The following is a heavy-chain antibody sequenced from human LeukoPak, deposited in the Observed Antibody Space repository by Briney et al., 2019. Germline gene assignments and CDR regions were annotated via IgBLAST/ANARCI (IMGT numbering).Heavy chain of an antibody. V-gene: IGHV1-18*01. D-gene: IGHD2-2*01. Sequence: GAAVKVSCKASGYTFTGYGLSWLRQAPGQGLEWMGWISAYTGDTNYARKVQGRVTLTTDTSTSTAYMELRSLTSDDTALYYCARAYPQGFVVVPPAVGRASDIWDQVTMVIVSS. CDR3: ARAYPQGFVVVPPAVGRASDI. CDR2: ISAYTGDT. CDR1: GYTFTGYG. J-gene: IGHJ3*02.